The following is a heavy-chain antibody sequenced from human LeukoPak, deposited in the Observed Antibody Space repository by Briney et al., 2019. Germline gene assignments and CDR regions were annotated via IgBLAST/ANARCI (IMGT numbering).Heavy chain of an antibody. CDR3: ARHEVLWFGEVLYRFDP. CDR1: GGSISGSSYY. D-gene: IGHD3-10*01. Sequence: SEPLSLLCTVSGGSISGSSYYWGWIRKPPGKGLEWIGRIYYSGSTYYNPYLTIRVPISEDTSKNEFSMKLTSVSAADSAVYYCARHEVLWFGEVLYRFDPGGRGTLVTVSS. J-gene: IGHJ5*02. CDR2: IYYSGST. V-gene: IGHV4-39*01.